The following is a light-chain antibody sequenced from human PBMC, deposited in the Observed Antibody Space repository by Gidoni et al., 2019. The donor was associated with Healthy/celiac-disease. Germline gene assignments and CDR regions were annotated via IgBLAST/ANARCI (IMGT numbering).Light chain of an antibody. Sequence: DIVMPQSPLSLPVTPGEPASISCRSSQSLLHSNGYNYLDWYLQKPGQSPQLLIYLGSNRASGVPDRFRGSGSGTDFTLKISRVEAEDVGVYYCMQALQTTWTFGQGTKVEIK. J-gene: IGKJ1*01. CDR1: QSLLHSNGYNY. V-gene: IGKV2-28*01. CDR3: MQALQTTWT. CDR2: LGS.